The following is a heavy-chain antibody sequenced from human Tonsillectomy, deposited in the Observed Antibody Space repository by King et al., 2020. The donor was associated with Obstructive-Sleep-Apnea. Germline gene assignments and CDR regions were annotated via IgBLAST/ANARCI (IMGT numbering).Heavy chain of an antibody. CDR1: GYTFTGYY. D-gene: IGHD2-2*01. Sequence: QLVQSGAEVKKPGASVKVSCKASGYTFTGYYMHWVRQAPGQGLEWMGWINPNSGGTNYAQKFQGRVTMTRDTSISTACMELSRLRSDDTAVYYCARDLGYCSSTSCYNWFDPWGQGTLVTVSS. J-gene: IGHJ5*02. CDR3: ARDLGYCSSTSCYNWFDP. CDR2: INPNSGGT. V-gene: IGHV1-2*02.